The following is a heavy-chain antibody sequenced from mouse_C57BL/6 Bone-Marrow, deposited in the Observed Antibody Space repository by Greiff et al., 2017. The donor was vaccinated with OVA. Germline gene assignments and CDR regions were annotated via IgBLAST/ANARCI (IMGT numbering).Heavy chain of an antibody. CDR2: ISYDGSN. Sequence: VQLKESGPGLVKPSQSLSLTCSVTGYSITSGYYWNWIRQFPGNKLEWMGYISYDGSNNYNPSLKNRISITRDTSKNQFFLKLNSVTTEDTATYYCASQPLPFSFAYWGQGTLVTVSA. J-gene: IGHJ3*01. CDR3: ASQPLPFSFAY. V-gene: IGHV3-6*01. CDR1: GYSITSGYY. D-gene: IGHD2-1*01.